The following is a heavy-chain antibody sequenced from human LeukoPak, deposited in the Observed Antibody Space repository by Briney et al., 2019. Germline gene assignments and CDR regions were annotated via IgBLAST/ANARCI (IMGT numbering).Heavy chain of an antibody. CDR2: TYYRSTWYN. J-gene: IGHJ4*02. CDR3: ARGGDGSGSYYPDY. V-gene: IGHV6-1*01. Sequence: SQTLSLTCAISGDSVSSNSVAWNWIRQSPSRGLEWLGRTYYRSTWYNDYAVSVKSRITINPDTSKNQFSLKRSSVTAADTAVYYCARGGDGSGSYYPDYWGQGTLVTVSS. CDR1: GDSVSSNSVA. D-gene: IGHD3-10*01.